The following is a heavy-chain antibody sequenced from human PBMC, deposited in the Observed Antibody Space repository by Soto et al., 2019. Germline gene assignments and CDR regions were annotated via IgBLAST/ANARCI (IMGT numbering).Heavy chain of an antibody. Sequence: SETLSLTCTVSGGSISSYYWSWIRQPPGKGLEWIGYIYYSGSTNYNPSLKSRVTISVDTSKNQFSLKLSSVTAADTAVYYCAGTTALGGTNYWGQGTLVTVSS. CDR1: GGSISSYY. D-gene: IGHD3-16*01. CDR3: AGTTALGGTNY. J-gene: IGHJ4*02. V-gene: IGHV4-59*01. CDR2: IYYSGST.